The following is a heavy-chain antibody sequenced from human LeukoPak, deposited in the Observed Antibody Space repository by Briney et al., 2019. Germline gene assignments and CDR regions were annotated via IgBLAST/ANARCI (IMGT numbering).Heavy chain of an antibody. V-gene: IGHV3-23*01. CDR3: AKDSSGYSSSWYLINYYYYGMDV. J-gene: IGHJ6*02. CDR1: GFTLSSYA. Sequence: GRSLRLSCALSGFTLSSYATSWVRPAPGKGLEWVSAISGSGGSTYYADSVKGRFTISRDNSKNTLYLQMNSLRAEDTAVYYCAKDSSGYSSSWYLINYYYYGMDVWGQGTTVTVSS. CDR2: ISGSGGST. D-gene: IGHD6-13*01.